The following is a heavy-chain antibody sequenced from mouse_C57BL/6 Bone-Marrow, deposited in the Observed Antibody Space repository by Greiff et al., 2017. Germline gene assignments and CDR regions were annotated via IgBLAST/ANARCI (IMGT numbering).Heavy chain of an antibody. D-gene: IGHD1-1*01. CDR1: GFTFSSYA. CDR2: ISDGGSYT. Sequence: EVQVVESGGGLVKPGGSLKLSCAASGFTFSSYAMSWVRQTPEKRLEWVATISDGGSYTYYPDNVKGRFTISRDNAKNNLYLQMSHLKSEDTAMXYCARPYYYGSAWFAYWGQGTLVTVSA. V-gene: IGHV5-4*01. J-gene: IGHJ3*01. CDR3: ARPYYYGSAWFAY.